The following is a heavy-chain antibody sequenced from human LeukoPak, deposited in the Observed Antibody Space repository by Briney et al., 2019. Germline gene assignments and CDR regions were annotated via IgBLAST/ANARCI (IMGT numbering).Heavy chain of an antibody. CDR2: INHSGST. CDR3: ARGRHRRGYSSGWVYNWFDP. CDR1: GGSFSGYY. J-gene: IGHJ5*02. Sequence: SETLSLTCAVYGGSFSGYYWSWIRQPPGKGLEWIGEINHSGSTNYNPSLKSRVTISVDTSKNQFSLKLSSVTAADTAVYYCARGRHRRGYSSGWVYNWFDPWGQGTLVTVSS. V-gene: IGHV4-34*01. D-gene: IGHD6-19*01.